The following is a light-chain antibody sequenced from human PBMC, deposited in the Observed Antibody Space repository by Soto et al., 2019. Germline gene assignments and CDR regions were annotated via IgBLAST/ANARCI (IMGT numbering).Light chain of an antibody. CDR1: ISDFGSYNL. Sequence: QSVLSQPASVSGSPGQSITIPCTGTISDFGSYNLVSWFQQHPGKVPKLIIYEGTKRPSGVSDRFSGSKSGNTASLTVSGLQAEDEADYYCSSFAGSNNFPYVLGPGPKIT. J-gene: IGLJ1*01. CDR3: SSFAGSNNFPYV. V-gene: IGLV2-14*02. CDR2: EGT.